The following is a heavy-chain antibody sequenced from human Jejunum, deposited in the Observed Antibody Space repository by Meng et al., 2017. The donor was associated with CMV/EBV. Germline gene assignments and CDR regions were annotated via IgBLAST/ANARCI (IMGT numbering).Heavy chain of an antibody. CDR2: ILPIFRTP. CDR3: AGIPEANSGYFSI. J-gene: IGHJ1*01. V-gene: IGHV1-69*05. CDR1: GGTFSRYT. D-gene: IGHD3-22*01. Sequence: ASGGTFSRYTFSWVRQAPGQGLEWLGGILPIFRTPKYAKNFQGRVTVSTDASAATAYMELSSLRSEDTAVYFCAGIPEANSGYFSIWGQGTLVTVSS.